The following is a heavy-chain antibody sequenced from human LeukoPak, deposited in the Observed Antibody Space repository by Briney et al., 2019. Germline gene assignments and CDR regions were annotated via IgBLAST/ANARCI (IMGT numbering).Heavy chain of an antibody. V-gene: IGHV1-8*03. CDR3: ARDWSPAIQLWLYNWFDP. Sequence: ASVKVSCKASGYTFTSYDINWVRQATGQGLEWMGWMNPNSGNTGYAQKFQGRVTITRNTSISTAYMELSSLRSEDTAVYYCARDWSPAIQLWLYNWFDPWGQGTLVTVSS. CDR1: GYTFTSYD. CDR2: MNPNSGNT. D-gene: IGHD5-18*01. J-gene: IGHJ5*02.